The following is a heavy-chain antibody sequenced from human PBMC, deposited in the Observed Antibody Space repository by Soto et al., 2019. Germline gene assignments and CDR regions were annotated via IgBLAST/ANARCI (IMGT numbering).Heavy chain of an antibody. CDR2: ISGGGDTT. Sequence: EVQLLDSGGGLVQPGGSLRLSCAASGFTFNNYAMTWVRQAPGKGLEWVSAISGGGDTTSYADSVKGRFTVSRDGSKNTLYLQMRSLRAEDAALYYCAEGRGGSGSLTPRVDFWGQGTLVTVSS. CDR3: AEGRGGSGSLTPRVDF. D-gene: IGHD3-10*01. V-gene: IGHV3-23*01. J-gene: IGHJ4*02. CDR1: GFTFNNYA.